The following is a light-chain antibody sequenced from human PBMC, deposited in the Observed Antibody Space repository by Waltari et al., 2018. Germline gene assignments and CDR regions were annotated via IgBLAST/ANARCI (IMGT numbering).Light chain of an antibody. Sequence: QSVMTQPPSASGTPGQRVTISCSGSNSNIGNNHVYWYQQLPGAAPKLLIYRNNQRPSGVPDRFSVSKSGTSASLAISGLRSDDEGDYYCGGWDDSLNGWVFGGGTKLTVL. CDR3: GGWDDSLNGWV. V-gene: IGLV1-47*01. CDR2: RNN. CDR1: NSNIGNNH. J-gene: IGLJ3*02.